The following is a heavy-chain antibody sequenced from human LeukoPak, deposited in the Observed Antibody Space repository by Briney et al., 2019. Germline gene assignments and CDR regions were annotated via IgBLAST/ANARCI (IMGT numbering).Heavy chain of an antibody. CDR3: ARGKSRGSHIDY. J-gene: IGHJ4*02. CDR1: GYSISSDYY. D-gene: IGHD1-26*01. Sequence: PSETLSLTCTVSGYSISSDYYWGWIRPPPGKGREWIGSIYHSGSTYYKPSLKRRVTISVDTSKNQFSLRLRSVTAADTAVYYCARGKSRGSHIDYWGQGTLVTVSS. V-gene: IGHV4-38-2*02. CDR2: IYHSGST.